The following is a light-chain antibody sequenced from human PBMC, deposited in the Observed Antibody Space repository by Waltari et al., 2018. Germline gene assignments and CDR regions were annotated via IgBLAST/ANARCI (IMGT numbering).Light chain of an antibody. CDR3: CSYAGSYTDV. Sequence: QSALTQPRSVSGSPGQSATISCTGTSCDVGGYNYVSWYQQHPGKAPKPMIYDVSKRPSGGPDRFSGSKSGNTASLTISGLQAEDEADYYCCSYAGSYTDVFGTGTKVTVL. J-gene: IGLJ1*01. CDR1: SCDVGGYNY. V-gene: IGLV2-11*01. CDR2: DVS.